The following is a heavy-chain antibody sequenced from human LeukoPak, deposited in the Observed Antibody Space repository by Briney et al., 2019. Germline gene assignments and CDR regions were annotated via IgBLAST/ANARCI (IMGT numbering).Heavy chain of an antibody. V-gene: IGHV3-11*01. CDR1: GFTFGDYA. Sequence: GGSLRLSCTASGFTFGDYAMSWFRQAPGKGLEWVSYISSSGSTIYYADSVKGRFTISRDNAKNSLYLQMNRLRPEDAAVYYCAKAPVTTCRGAFCYPFDYWGLGTLVTVSS. CDR3: AKAPVTTCRGAFCYPFDY. D-gene: IGHD2-15*01. CDR2: ISSSGSTI. J-gene: IGHJ4*02.